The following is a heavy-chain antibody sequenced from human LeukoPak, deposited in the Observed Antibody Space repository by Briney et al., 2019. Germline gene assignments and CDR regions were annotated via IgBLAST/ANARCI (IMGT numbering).Heavy chain of an antibody. CDR2: IYYSGST. CDR1: GGSISSGGYY. Sequence: SETLSLTCTVSGGSISSGGYYWSWIRQHPGKGLEWIGYIYYSGSTYYNPSLKSRVTISVDTSKNQFSLKLSSVTAADTAVYYCARGYTATPLYWGQGTLVTVSS. V-gene: IGHV4-31*03. CDR3: ARGYTATPLY. J-gene: IGHJ4*02. D-gene: IGHD3-16*02.